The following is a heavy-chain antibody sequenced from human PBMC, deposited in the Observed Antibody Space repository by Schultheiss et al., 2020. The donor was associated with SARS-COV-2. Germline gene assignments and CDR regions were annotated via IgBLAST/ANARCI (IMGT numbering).Heavy chain of an antibody. CDR3: VRGHSYASIDC. V-gene: IGHV3-23*01. CDR2: ISGSGGST. Sequence: ETLSLTCAVSGGSISSSNWWSWVRQPPGKGLEWVSAISGSGGSTYYADSVKGRFTISRDNSKNTLYLQMSSLRDEDTAVYYCVRGHSYASIDCWGQGTLVTVSS. J-gene: IGHJ4*02. CDR1: GGSISSSN. D-gene: IGHD3-16*01.